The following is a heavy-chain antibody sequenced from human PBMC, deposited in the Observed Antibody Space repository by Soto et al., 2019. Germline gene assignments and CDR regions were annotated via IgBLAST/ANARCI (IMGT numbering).Heavy chain of an antibody. CDR3: ARGRVILIVVGIRRNWFAS. V-gene: IGHV4-34*01. CDR1: GVSFSGYY. D-gene: IGHD3-22*01. Sequence: SETLPLTCAVYGVSFSGYYWSWIRQPPGKGLEWIGEINHSGSTNYNPSLKSRVAISVDTSKDQFSLKLSSVTAADTAVYYCARGRVILIVVGIRRNWFASCGRGSLVP. CDR2: INHSGST. J-gene: IGHJ5*01.